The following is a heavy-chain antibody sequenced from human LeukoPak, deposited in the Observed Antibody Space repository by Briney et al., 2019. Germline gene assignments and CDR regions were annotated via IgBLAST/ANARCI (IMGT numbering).Heavy chain of an antibody. CDR2: IYTSGST. CDR3: ARGYYYGL. D-gene: IGHD3-10*01. J-gene: IGHJ4*02. Sequence: SQTLSLTCTVSGGSSSSGSYYWSWIRQPAGKGLEWIGRIYTSGSTNYNPSLKSRVTISVDTSKNQFSLKLSSVTAADTAVYYCARGYYYGLWGQGTLVTVSS. CDR1: GGSSSSGSYY. V-gene: IGHV4-61*02.